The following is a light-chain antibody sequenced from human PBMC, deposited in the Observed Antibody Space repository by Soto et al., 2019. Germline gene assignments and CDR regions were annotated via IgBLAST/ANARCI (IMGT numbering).Light chain of an antibody. V-gene: IGKV3-15*01. CDR3: HQYNNFWT. CDR2: GAS. J-gene: IGKJ1*01. CDR1: QSVSSR. Sequence: EVLLTQSPATLSLSPGERVTLSCRASQSVSSRLAWYHQKPGQSPRLLIYGASTRATGIPARFSGSGSGTEFTLTINSLQSEDFGLYYCHQYNNFWTFGQGTKVDIK.